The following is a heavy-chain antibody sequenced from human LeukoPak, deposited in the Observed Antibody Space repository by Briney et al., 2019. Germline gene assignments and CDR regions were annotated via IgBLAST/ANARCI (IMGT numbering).Heavy chain of an antibody. V-gene: IGHV3-48*03. CDR1: GFTFSNFE. CDR3: ARESRDGYNFDY. Sequence: GGSLRLSCAASGFTFSNFEMHWVRQAPGKGLEWVSYISSSGSTIYYADSVKGRFTISRDNAKTSLYLQMSSLRAEDTAVYYCARESRDGYNFDYWGQGTLVTVP. CDR2: ISSSGSTI. J-gene: IGHJ4*02. D-gene: IGHD5-24*01.